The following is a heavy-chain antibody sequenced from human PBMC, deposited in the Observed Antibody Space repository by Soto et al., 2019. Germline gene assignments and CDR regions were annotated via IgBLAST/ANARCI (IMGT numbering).Heavy chain of an antibody. Sequence: SETLSLTCTVSGGFINSGDYYWSWIRQPPGKGLEWIAYIYYSGIIYYNPSLKSRVTISVDRSKNQFSLKLTSVTAADTAVYYCATAPGPYWGQGTLVTVS. CDR2: IYYSGII. CDR3: ATAPGPY. V-gene: IGHV4-30-4*01. CDR1: GGFINSGDYY. J-gene: IGHJ4*02.